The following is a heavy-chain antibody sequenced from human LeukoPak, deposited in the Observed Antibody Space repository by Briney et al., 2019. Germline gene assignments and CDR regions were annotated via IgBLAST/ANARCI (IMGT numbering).Heavy chain of an antibody. CDR3: AREPMVRDFNWFDP. CDR2: INPNSGGT. V-gene: IGHV1-2*06. D-gene: IGHD3-10*01. CDR1: GYTFTGYY. Sequence: ASVKVSCKASGYTFTGYYIHWVRQAPGQGLEWMGRINPNSGGTSYAQKFQGRVTMTRDTSISTAYMQLSRLTSDDTAVYYCAREPMVRDFNWFDPWGQGTLVTVSS. J-gene: IGHJ5*02.